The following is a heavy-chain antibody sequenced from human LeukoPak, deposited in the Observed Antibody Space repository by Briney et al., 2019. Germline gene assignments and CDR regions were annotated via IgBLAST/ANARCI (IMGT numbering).Heavy chain of an antibody. V-gene: IGHV1-8*01. Sequence: ASVKVSCKASGYTFTSYDINWVRQATGHGLEWMGWMNPNSGNTGYAQKLQGRVTMTRNTSISTAYMELSSLRSEDTAVYYCARTDYDFWSGYSSGTDYWGQGTLVTVSS. CDR3: ARTDYDFWSGYSSGTDY. D-gene: IGHD3-3*01. J-gene: IGHJ4*02. CDR1: GYTFTSYD. CDR2: MNPNSGNT.